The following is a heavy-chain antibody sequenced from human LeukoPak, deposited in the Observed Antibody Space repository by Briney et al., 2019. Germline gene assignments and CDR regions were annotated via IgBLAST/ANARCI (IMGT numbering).Heavy chain of an antibody. V-gene: IGHV1-69*04. D-gene: IGHD2-21*02. Sequence: SVKVSCKASGGTFSSYAICWVGQAPGQGLEWMGRIIPILGIANYAQKFQGRVTITADKSTSTAYMELSSLRSEDTAVYYCARDRLAYYGGDCIPGAFDIWGQGTMVTVSS. CDR1: GGTFSSYA. CDR2: IIPILGIA. CDR3: ARDRLAYYGGDCIPGAFDI. J-gene: IGHJ3*02.